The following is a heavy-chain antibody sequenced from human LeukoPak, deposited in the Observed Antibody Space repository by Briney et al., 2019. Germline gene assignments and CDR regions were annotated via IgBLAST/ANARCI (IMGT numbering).Heavy chain of an antibody. CDR2: IYYSGST. CDR3: ARGRGIQLWTYFDY. CDR1: GRSISSYY. J-gene: IGHJ4*02. V-gene: IGHV4-59*01. D-gene: IGHD5-18*01. Sequence: SETLSLTCTVSGRSISSYYWSWIRQPPGKGLEYIGYIYYSGSTSYNPSLKTRVTISVDTSKNQLSLKLSSVTAADTAVYYCARGRGIQLWTYFDYWGQGTLVTVSS.